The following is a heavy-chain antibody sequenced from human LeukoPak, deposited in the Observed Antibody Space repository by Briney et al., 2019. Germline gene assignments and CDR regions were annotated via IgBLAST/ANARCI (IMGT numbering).Heavy chain of an antibody. Sequence: SETLSLTCTVSGASISSHYRSWIRQPPGKGLEWIGYIYYSGSTNYNPSLKSRVTISVDTSKKELSLKLSSATAADTAVYYCARVGATVGITGMDVWGKGTTVTVSS. D-gene: IGHD3-3*01. CDR2: IYYSGST. CDR1: GASISSHY. CDR3: ARVGATVGITGMDV. V-gene: IGHV4-59*11. J-gene: IGHJ6*04.